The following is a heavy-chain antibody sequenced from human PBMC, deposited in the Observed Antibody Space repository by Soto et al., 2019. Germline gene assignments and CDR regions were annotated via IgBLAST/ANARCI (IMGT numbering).Heavy chain of an antibody. CDR2: IVVGRGNT. D-gene: IGHD3-22*01. J-gene: IGHJ6*02. CDR3: AAASRGYYDADYYYGMDV. V-gene: IGHV1-58*01. Sequence: QMQLVQSGPEVKRPGTSVKVSCKASGFTFTSSAVQWVRQARGQRLEWIGWIVVGRGNTNYAQKFQERVTITRDMATSPAFVEPSSLRAGDTAVYYCAAASRGYYDADYYYGMDVCGQGTPVAVAS. CDR1: GFTFTSSA.